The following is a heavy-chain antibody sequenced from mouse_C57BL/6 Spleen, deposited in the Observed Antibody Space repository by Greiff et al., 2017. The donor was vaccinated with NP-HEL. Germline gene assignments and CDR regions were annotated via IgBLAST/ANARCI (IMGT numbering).Heavy chain of an antibody. Sequence: VQLVESGAELVRPGTSVKVSCKASGYAFTNYLIEWVKQRPGQGLEWIGVINPGSGGTNYNEKFKGKATLTADKSSSTAYMQLSSLTSEDSAVYFCARYYYGSSDYWGQGTTLTVSS. CDR3: ARYYYGSSDY. V-gene: IGHV1-54*01. CDR2: INPGSGGT. D-gene: IGHD1-1*01. CDR1: GYAFTNYL. J-gene: IGHJ2*01.